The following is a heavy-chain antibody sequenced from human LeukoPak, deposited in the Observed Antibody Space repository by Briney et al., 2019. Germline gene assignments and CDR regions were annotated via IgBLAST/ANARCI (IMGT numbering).Heavy chain of an antibody. CDR1: GGSISSYY. V-gene: IGHV4-59*12. D-gene: IGHD3-22*01. CDR2: IYYSGST. CDR3: AKDHYLYYYDNSGLDI. Sequence: PSETLSLTCTVSGGSISSYYWSWIRQPPGKGLEWIGYIYYSGSTNYNPSLKSRVTISVDTSKNQFSLKLSSVTAADTAVYYCAKDHYLYYYDNSGLDIWGQGTMVTVSS. J-gene: IGHJ3*02.